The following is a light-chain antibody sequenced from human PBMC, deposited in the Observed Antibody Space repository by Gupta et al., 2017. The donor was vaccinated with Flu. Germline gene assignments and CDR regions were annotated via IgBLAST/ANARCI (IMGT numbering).Light chain of an antibody. Sequence: PATLSASAGERATLSCRASQDISTRLAWYQQKPGRAPKLLISGASTLHTGIPARFSGSGSGTQFIFTITNLQPEDFAFYYCQQDNSLPLTFGQGTKVEIK. CDR3: QQDNSLPLT. J-gene: IGKJ5*01. CDR2: GAS. CDR1: QDISTR. V-gene: IGKV3-15*01.